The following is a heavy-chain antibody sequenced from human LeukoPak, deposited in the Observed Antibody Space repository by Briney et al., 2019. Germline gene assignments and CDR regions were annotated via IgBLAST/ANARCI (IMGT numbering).Heavy chain of an antibody. CDR3: ARQLPIAAAGTVDH. CDR2: ISSSSSYI. D-gene: IGHD6-13*01. CDR1: GVTFRSYS. V-gene: IGHV3-21*01. J-gene: IGHJ4*02. Sequence: GGSLRLSCAASGVTFRSYSMNWVRQAPGKGLEWVSSISSSSSYIYYADSVRGRFTISRDNAKNSLYLQMNSLRAEDTAVYYCARQLPIAAAGTVDHWGQGTLVSVSS.